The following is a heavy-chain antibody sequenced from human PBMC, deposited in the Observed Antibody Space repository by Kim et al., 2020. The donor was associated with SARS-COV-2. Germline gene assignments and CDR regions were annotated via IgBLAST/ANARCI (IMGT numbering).Heavy chain of an antibody. Sequence: SQTLSLTCAISGDSVSSNSAAWNWIRQSPSRGLEWLGRTYYRSKWYNDYAVSVKSRITINPDTSKNQFSLQLNSVTPEDTAVYYCARDSIAARKILTPPAFDIWGQGTMVTVSS. D-gene: IGHD6-6*01. CDR1: GDSVSSNSAA. CDR2: TYYRSKWYN. V-gene: IGHV6-1*01. CDR3: ARDSIAARKILTPPAFDI. J-gene: IGHJ3*02.